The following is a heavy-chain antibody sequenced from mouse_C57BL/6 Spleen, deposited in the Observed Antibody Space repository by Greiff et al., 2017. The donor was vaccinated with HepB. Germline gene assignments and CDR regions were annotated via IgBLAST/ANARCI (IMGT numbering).Heavy chain of an antibody. CDR3: FTTVVGKDY. D-gene: IGHD1-1*01. CDR1: GFTFSDYG. Sequence: EVMLVESGGGLVKPGGSLKLSCAASGFTFSDYGMHWVRQAPEKGLEWVAYISSGSSTIYYADTVNGRFTISRDNAKNTLFLQMTSLRSEDTAMYYCFTTVVGKDYWGQGTTLTVSS. V-gene: IGHV5-17*01. J-gene: IGHJ2*01. CDR2: ISSGSSTI.